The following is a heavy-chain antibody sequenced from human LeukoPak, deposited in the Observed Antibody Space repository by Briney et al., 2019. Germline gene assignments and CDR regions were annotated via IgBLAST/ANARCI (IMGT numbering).Heavy chain of an antibody. V-gene: IGHV4-59*01. CDR1: DGSINSYY. D-gene: IGHD1-26*01. Sequence: SETLSLTCSVSDGSINSYYWSWIRRPPGKGLEWIGYIYYNGNTNYSPSLKSRVTMSVDTSKNLFSLKVSSVTAADTAVYYCARGRSNYYGMDVWGQGTTVTVSS. CDR3: ARGRSNYYGMDV. CDR2: IYYNGNT. J-gene: IGHJ6*02.